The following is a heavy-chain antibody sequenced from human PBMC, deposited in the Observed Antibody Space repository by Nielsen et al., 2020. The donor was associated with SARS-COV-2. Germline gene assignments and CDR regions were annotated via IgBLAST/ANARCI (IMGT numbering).Heavy chain of an antibody. CDR1: GFIFTSHA. CDR2: VSYDGRNQ. CDR3: ARETLDHTSSFVDH. J-gene: IGHJ5*02. D-gene: IGHD6-6*01. Sequence: GGSLRLSCAASGFIFTSHAMHWVRQAPGKGLEWVAVVSYDGRNQYYADSVRGRFTISRDNSKDTLHLQMNSLNPEDTAVYFCARETLDHTSSFVDHWGQGTLVTVSS. V-gene: IGHV3-30*03.